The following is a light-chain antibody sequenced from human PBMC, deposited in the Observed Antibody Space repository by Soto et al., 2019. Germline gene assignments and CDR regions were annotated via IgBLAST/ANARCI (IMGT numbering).Light chain of an antibody. CDR3: HQYGSSLGT. CDR2: DAV. CDR1: QSVTGTN. J-gene: IGKJ2*01. Sequence: IVLTQSPVTLSLSPGEGATLSCRASQSVTGTNLAWYQQRAGQAPRLLIYDAVRGATGIPDRFSGSGSGTDFTLTISRLEPEDFAVYYCHQYGSSLGTFGQGTKVDIK. V-gene: IGKV3-20*01.